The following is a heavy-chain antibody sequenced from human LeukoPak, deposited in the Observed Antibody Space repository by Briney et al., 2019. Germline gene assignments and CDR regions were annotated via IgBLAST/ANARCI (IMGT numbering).Heavy chain of an antibody. CDR3: AKESDMDAFDI. Sequence: GGSLRLSCAASGFTFSSYGMPWVRQAPGKGLEWVAVISYDGSNKYYADSVKGRFTISRDNSKNTLYLQMNSLRAEDTAVYYCAKESDMDAFDIWGQGTMVTVSS. J-gene: IGHJ3*02. CDR2: ISYDGSNK. V-gene: IGHV3-30*18. CDR1: GFTFSSYG.